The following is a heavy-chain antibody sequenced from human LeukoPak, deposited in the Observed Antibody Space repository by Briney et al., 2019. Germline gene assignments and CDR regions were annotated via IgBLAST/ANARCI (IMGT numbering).Heavy chain of an antibody. J-gene: IGHJ4*02. D-gene: IGHD3-3*01. CDR1: GGSISSYY. Sequence: PSETLSLTCTVSGGSISSYYWSWIRQPAGKGLEWIGRIYTSGSTNYNPSLKSRVTMSVDTSKNQFSLKLSSVTAADTAMYYCAGQTFWSGYYTFDYWGQGTLVTVSS. CDR3: AGQTFWSGYYTFDY. CDR2: IYTSGST. V-gene: IGHV4-4*07.